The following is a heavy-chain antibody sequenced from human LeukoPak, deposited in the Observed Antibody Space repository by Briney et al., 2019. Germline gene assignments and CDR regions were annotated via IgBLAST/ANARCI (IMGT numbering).Heavy chain of an antibody. CDR2: MYYSGST. CDR3: ARGGWWQGRDYYYYMDV. D-gene: IGHD2-15*01. J-gene: IGHJ6*03. CDR1: GVSMSRYY. V-gene: IGHV4-59*01. Sequence: SETLSLTCTVSGVSMSRYYWSWIRQPPGKGLEGIGYMYYSGSTNYNPSLKSRVNISVDTSKNQFSLKLSSVTAADTAVYYCARGGWWQGRDYYYYMDVWGQGTTVTISS.